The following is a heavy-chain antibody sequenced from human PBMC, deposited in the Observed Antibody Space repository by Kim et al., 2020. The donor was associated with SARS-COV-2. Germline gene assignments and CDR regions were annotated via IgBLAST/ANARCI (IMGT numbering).Heavy chain of an antibody. V-gene: IGHV4-34*01. Sequence: SETLSLTCAVYGGSFSGYYWSWIRQPPGKGLEWIGEINHSGSTNYNPSLKSRVTISVDTSKNQFSLKLSSVTAADTAVYYCARGGGYYYGSGSYQRWFDPWGQGTLVTVSS. CDR1: GGSFSGYY. J-gene: IGHJ5*02. CDR2: INHSGST. CDR3: ARGGGYYYGSGSYQRWFDP. D-gene: IGHD3-10*01.